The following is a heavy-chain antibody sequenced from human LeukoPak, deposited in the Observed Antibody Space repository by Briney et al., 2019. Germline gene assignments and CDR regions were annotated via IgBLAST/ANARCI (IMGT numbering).Heavy chain of an antibody. V-gene: IGHV4-31*11. Sequence: PSETLSLTCAVSGGSISSGGYYWSWIRPHPGKGLEWIGYIYYSGSSYYNPSLKSRVIISVDTSKNHFSLKLSSVTAADTTVYYCARGSVGAFDYWGQGTLVTVSS. J-gene: IGHJ4*02. CDR2: IYYSGSS. CDR3: ARGSVGAFDY. D-gene: IGHD1-26*01. CDR1: GGSISSGGYY.